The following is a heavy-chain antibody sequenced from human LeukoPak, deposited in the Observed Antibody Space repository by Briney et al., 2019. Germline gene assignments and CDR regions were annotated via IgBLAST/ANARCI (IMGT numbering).Heavy chain of an antibody. J-gene: IGHJ4*02. CDR3: AKARGFGEQGYFDY. V-gene: IGHV3-23*01. CDR2: ISGSGGST. Sequence: GGSLRLSCAASGFTFSSYAMSWVRQAPGKGLEGVSAISGSGGSTYYADSVKGRFTISRDNSKNTLYLQMNSLRAEDTAVYYCAKARGFGEQGYFDYWGQGTLVTVSS. D-gene: IGHD3-10*01. CDR1: GFTFSSYA.